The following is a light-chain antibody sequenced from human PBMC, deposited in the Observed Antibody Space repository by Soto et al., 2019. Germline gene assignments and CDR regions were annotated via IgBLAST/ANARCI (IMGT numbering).Light chain of an antibody. CDR2: EVT. CDR1: SSDVGGYNY. CDR3: SSYAGSNNFDV. J-gene: IGLJ1*01. Sequence: QSLLTQPPSASGSPGQSVTISCTGTSSDVGGYNYVSWYQQHPGKAPKLVIYEVTKRPSGVPDRFSGSKSGNTASLTVSGLQSEDEADYYCSSYAGSNNFDVFGPGTKVTVL. V-gene: IGLV2-8*01.